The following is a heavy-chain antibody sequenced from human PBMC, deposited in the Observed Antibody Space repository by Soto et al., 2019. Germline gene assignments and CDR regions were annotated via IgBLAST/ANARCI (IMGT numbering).Heavy chain of an antibody. CDR3: ARHLPARAVGSYYFDY. D-gene: IGHD6-19*01. V-gene: IGHV4-39*01. CDR1: GGSISSSSYY. J-gene: IGHJ4*02. Sequence: QLQLQESGPGLVKPSETLSLTCTVSGGSISSSSYYWGWIRQPPGKGLEWIGSIYYSGSTYYNPSLKRRVTISVDPSKNQFSLKLSSVTAADTAVYYCARHLPARAVGSYYFDYWGQGTLVTVSS. CDR2: IYYSGST.